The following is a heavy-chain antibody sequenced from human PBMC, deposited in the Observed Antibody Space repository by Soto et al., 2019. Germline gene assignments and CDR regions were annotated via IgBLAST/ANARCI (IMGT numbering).Heavy chain of an antibody. Sequence: QGQLQQSGPGLVKPSQTLSLTCAISGDSVSSDITSWNWIRQSPSRGLEWLGRTYYRSKWFHDYAESVKSRITINPDTSKNQFSLELNSMTPEDTAVYYCARGKALDVWGQGTVVTVSS. CDR3: ARGKALDV. D-gene: IGHD3-10*01. V-gene: IGHV6-1*01. CDR1: GDSVSSDITS. J-gene: IGHJ3*01. CDR2: TYYRSKWFH.